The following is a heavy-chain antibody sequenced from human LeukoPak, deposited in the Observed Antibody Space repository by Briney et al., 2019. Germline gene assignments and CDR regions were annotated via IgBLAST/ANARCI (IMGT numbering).Heavy chain of an antibody. Sequence: SETLSLTCTVSDASISSDYWSWIRQPPGKGLEWIGYIYYSGSTKYNPSLKSRLTISVDTSKNQLSLRLTSVTAADTAVYYCARNSVGELSWFDPWGQGTLVTVSS. J-gene: IGHJ5*02. V-gene: IGHV4-59*01. CDR1: DASISSDY. D-gene: IGHD3-10*01. CDR2: IYYSGST. CDR3: ARNSVGELSWFDP.